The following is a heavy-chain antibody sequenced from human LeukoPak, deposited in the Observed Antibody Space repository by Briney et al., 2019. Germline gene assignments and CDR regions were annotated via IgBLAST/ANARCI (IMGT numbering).Heavy chain of an antibody. CDR1: GYTFTGYY. D-gene: IGHD3-22*01. CDR3: ARGGTMIVATLAFDI. J-gene: IGHJ3*02. CDR2: INPNSGGT. V-gene: IGHV1-2*02. Sequence: ASVKVSCKASGYTFTGYYMHWVRQAPGQGLEWMGWINPNSGGTNYAQKFQGRVTMTRDTSISTAHMELSRLRSDDTAVYYCARGGTMIVATLAFDIWGQGTMVTVSS.